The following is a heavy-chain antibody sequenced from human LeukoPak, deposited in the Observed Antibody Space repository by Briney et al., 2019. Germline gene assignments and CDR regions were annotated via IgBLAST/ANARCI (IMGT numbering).Heavy chain of an antibody. CDR1: GGSISSYY. CDR2: IYYSGST. Sequence: SETLSLTCTVSGGSISSYYWSWIRQPPGKGLEWIGYIYYSGSTNYNPSLKSRVTISVDTSKNQFSLKLSSVTAADTALYYCANSGGTWRFDNWGQGTLVTVSS. CDR3: ANSGGTWRFDN. D-gene: IGHD6-25*01. J-gene: IGHJ4*02. V-gene: IGHV4-59*01.